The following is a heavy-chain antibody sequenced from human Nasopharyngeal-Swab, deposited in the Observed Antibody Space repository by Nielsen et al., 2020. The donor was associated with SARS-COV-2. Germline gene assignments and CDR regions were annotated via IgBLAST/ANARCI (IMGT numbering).Heavy chain of an antibody. V-gene: IGHV3-48*04. J-gene: IGHJ3*02. CDR2: ITSGNSV. D-gene: IGHD4-17*01. CDR1: GFTFSPYT. CDR3: AKVTTRSHPNI. Sequence: GGSLRLSCATSGFTFSPYTMTWVRQAPGKGLQWISYITSGNSVQYADSVRGRFTISRDNAKNSLYLQMNSLRAEDTAVYYCAKVTTRSHPNIWGQGTMVTVSS.